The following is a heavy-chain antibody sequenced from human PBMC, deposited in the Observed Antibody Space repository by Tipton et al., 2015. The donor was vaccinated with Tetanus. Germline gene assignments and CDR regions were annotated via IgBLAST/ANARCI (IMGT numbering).Heavy chain of an antibody. Sequence: SLRLSCAASGFTFSSYGMHWVRQAPGKGLEWVAVIWYDGSNKYYADSVKGRFTISRDNSKNTLYLQMNSLRAEDTAVYYCARDPYSSGWEIDYWGQGTLVTVSS. CDR2: IWYDGSNK. V-gene: IGHV3-33*01. CDR1: GFTFSSYG. CDR3: ARDPYSSGWEIDY. D-gene: IGHD6-19*01. J-gene: IGHJ4*02.